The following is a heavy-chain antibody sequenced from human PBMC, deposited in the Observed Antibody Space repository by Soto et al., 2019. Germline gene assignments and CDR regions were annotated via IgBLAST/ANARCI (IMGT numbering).Heavy chain of an antibody. CDR3: ARDNGNYDFDY. J-gene: IGHJ4*02. CDR2: IYYSGSS. Sequence: QVQLQESGPGLVKPSETLSLTCTVSGASISSYYWSWIRQPPGQGLEWIGYIYYSGSSSYTPSLKSRVTISLDTSKSQFSLKLSSVTAADTAFYYCARDNGNYDFDYWGQGTLVTVSS. D-gene: IGHD1-7*01. CDR1: GASISSYY. V-gene: IGHV4-59*01.